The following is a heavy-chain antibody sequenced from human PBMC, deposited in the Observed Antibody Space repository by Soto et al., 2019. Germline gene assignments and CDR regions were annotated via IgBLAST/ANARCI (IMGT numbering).Heavy chain of an antibody. J-gene: IGHJ6*02. CDR1: GGSISRGDSY. CDR2: IYYSGST. CDR3: ARDDRSFYYYGMDI. Sequence: VQLQESGPGLVKPSQTLSLTCTVSGGSISRGDSYWSWIRRPPGKGREWSGYIYYSGSTNYNPYLKSRLTMSLATSKDQFSLKLRSVTAADAAVYYCARDDRSFYYYGMDIWGQGTTVTVSS. V-gene: IGHV4-30-4*01.